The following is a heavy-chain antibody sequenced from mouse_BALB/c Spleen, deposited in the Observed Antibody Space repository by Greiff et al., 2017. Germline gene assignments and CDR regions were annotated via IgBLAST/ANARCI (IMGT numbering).Heavy chain of an antibody. D-gene: IGHD1-2*01. Sequence: DVMLVESGGGLVQPGGSLKLSCAASGFTFSSYTMSWVRQTPEKRLEWVAYISNGGGSTYYPDTVKGRFTISRDNAKNTLYLQMSSLKSEDTAMYYCARQRSTATAWFAYWGQGTLVTVSA. CDR3: ARQRSTATAWFAY. V-gene: IGHV5-12-2*01. J-gene: IGHJ3*01. CDR1: GFTFSSYT. CDR2: ISNGGGST.